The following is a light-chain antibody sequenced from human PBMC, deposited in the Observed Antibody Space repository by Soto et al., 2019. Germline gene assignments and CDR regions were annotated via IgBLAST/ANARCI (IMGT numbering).Light chain of an antibody. V-gene: IGKV1-5*03. J-gene: IGKJ1*01. CDR3: QQYNSYWT. CDR1: QSINGW. CDR2: KAS. Sequence: DIQMTQSPSTLSASVGDRVTITCRASQSINGWLAWYQQKPGKAPKLLIYKASSLESGVPSRFSGSGSGTEFTLTISSLKPDDFATYFCQQYNSYWTFGQGTKGEIK.